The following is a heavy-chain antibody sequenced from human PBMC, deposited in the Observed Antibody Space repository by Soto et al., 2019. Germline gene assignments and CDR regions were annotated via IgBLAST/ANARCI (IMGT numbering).Heavy chain of an antibody. V-gene: IGHV3-23*01. CDR1: GFTFSTYA. CDR2: ISGGRSGT. Sequence: EVQLLESGGGLVQPGGSLRLSCAASGFTFSTYAMSWVRQAPGKGLEWVSAISGGRSGTYYADSVRGRFTLSRDDSTNTLYLQMHSLRAEDTAMYYCASWGHIVPVSPTDFDHWGEGTLVTVSS. CDR3: ASWGHIVPVSPTDFDH. J-gene: IGHJ4*02. D-gene: IGHD2-21*01.